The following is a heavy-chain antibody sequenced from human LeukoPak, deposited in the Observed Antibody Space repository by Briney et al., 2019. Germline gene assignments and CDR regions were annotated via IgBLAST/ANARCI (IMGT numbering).Heavy chain of an antibody. J-gene: IGHJ1*01. V-gene: IGHV3-30*03. D-gene: IGHD2-15*01. CDR3: ARDPPYCSGGSCQVNGYFQH. Sequence: PGGSLRLSCAASGFTFSSYGMHWVRQAPGKGLEWVAVISYDGSNKYYADSVKGRFTISRDNSKNTLYLQMNSLRAEDTAVYYCARDPPYCSGGSCQVNGYFQHWGQGTLVTVSS. CDR2: ISYDGSNK. CDR1: GFTFSSYG.